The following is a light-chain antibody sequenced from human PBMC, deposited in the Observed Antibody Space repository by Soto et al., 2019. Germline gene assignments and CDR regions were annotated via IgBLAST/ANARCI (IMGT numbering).Light chain of an antibody. CDR1: QDISNY. Sequence: DIPITQAPSTLPASVGAIVTITCQASQDISNYLKWYHQKLGTDPKLLIYDASNLETGVPPRFSAMGSGTDFPSTISSVQPEDTATDDCQQYSHLITFGQGTRLEIK. CDR3: QQYSHLIT. CDR2: DAS. V-gene: IGKV1-33*01. J-gene: IGKJ5*01.